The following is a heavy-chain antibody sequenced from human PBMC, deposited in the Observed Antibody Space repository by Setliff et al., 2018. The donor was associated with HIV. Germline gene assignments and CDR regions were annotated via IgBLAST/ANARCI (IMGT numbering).Heavy chain of an antibody. CDR2: INAGNGNT. Sequence: ASVKVSCKASGYTLTSYAMHWVRQAPGQRLEWMGWINAGNGNTRYPQTFQGRVTITRDTSASTAYMELSSLRSEDTAVYYCARGGGYDVVIYFDYWGQGTLVTVSS. CDR1: GYTLTSYA. J-gene: IGHJ4*02. D-gene: IGHD5-12*01. V-gene: IGHV1-3*01. CDR3: ARGGGYDVVIYFDY.